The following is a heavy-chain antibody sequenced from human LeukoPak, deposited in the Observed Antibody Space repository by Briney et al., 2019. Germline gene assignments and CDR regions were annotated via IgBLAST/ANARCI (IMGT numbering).Heavy chain of an antibody. CDR3: AQSYYDSSGFDY. CDR2: IYYSRST. CDR1: GGSISSGGYY. Sequence: SETLSLTCTVSGGSISSGGYYWSWIRQHPGKGLEWIGYIYYSRSTYYNPSLKSRVTISVDTSKNQFSLKLSSVTAADTAVYYCAQSYYDSSGFDYWGQGTLVTVSS. V-gene: IGHV4-31*03. J-gene: IGHJ4*02. D-gene: IGHD3-22*01.